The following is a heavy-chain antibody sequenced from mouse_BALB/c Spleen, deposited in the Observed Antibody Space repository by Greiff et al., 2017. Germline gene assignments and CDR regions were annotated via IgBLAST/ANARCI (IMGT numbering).Heavy chain of an antibody. J-gene: IGHJ3*01. D-gene: IGHD2-12*01. CDR1: GDSITSGY. CDR2: ISYSGST. Sequence: EVQRVESGPSLVKPSQTLSLTCSVTGDSITSGYWNWIRKFPGNKLEYMGYISYSGSTYYNPSLKSRISITRDTSKNQYYLQLNSVTTEDTATYYCARGYEAWFAYWGQGTLVTVSA. CDR3: ARGYEAWFAY. V-gene: IGHV3-8*02.